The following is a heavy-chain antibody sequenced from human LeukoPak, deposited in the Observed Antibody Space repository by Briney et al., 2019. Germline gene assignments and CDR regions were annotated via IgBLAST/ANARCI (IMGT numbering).Heavy chain of an antibody. CDR1: GDTLTTYA. Sequence: SVKVSCKTSGDTLTTYAIIWVRQAPGQGLEWMGGIIPMFGTPNYAQRLQGRVTITADKSTKTAYMELSSLRSEDTAVYYCARAGIPGYCTNVTCSNWLDPWGQGTLVTVSS. CDR2: IIPMFGTP. V-gene: IGHV1-69*06. J-gene: IGHJ5*02. CDR3: ARAGIPGYCTNVTCSNWLDP. D-gene: IGHD2-8*01.